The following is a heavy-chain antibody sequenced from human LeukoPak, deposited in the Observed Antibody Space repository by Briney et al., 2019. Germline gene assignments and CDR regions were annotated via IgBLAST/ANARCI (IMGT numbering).Heavy chain of an antibody. Sequence: SETLSLTCAVSGSAVSSDDHFWSWIRQPPGRGLEWIGYIYHRGSTSYNPSLRSRVTVSLDKSRNQFSLNLYSVTAADTAVYYCARAPYDILTGYFLFDSWGQGTLVTVSS. CDR2: IYHRGST. V-gene: IGHV4-30-2*01. CDR3: ARAPYDILTGYFLFDS. J-gene: IGHJ4*02. D-gene: IGHD3-9*01. CDR1: GSAVSSDDHF.